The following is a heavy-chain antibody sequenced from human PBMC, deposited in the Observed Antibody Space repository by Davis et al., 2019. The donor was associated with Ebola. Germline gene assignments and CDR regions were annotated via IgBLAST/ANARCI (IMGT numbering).Heavy chain of an antibody. V-gene: IGHV1-2*06. D-gene: IGHD6-19*01. CDR3: ARGDRSGWFLADYFDY. CDR2: INPNSGGT. CDR1: GYTFTSYG. Sequence: AASVKVSCKASGYTFTSYGITWVRQAPGQGLEWMGRINPNSGGTNYAQKFQGRVTMTRDTSISTAYMELSRLRSDDTAVYYCARGDRSGWFLADYFDYWGQGTLVTVSS. J-gene: IGHJ4*02.